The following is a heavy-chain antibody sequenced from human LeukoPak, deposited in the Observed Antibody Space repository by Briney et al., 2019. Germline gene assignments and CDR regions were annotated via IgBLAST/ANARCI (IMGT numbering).Heavy chain of an antibody. V-gene: IGHV3-48*01. CDR2: ISSSSSTI. CDR3: ARDRRQWPPLGYYYGVDV. D-gene: IGHD6-19*01. CDR1: GFTFSSYS. Sequence: GGSLRLSCAASGFTFSSYSMNWVRQAPGKGLEWVSYISSSSSTIYYADSVKGRFTISRDNAKNSLYLQMNSLRAEDTAVYYCARDRRQWPPLGYYYGVDVWGQGTTVTVSS. J-gene: IGHJ6*02.